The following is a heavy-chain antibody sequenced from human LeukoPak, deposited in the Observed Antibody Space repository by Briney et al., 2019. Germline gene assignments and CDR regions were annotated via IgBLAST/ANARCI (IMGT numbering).Heavy chain of an antibody. V-gene: IGHV3-23*01. CDR2: ISGSGGST. D-gene: IGHD2-2*01. CDR3: AKDFSRSASCPDY. Sequence: GGSLRLSCAASGFTFSSYAMSWVRQAPGKGLEWVSAISGSGGSTYYADSVKGRFTISRDNAKNSLYLQMNSLRAEDTALYYCAKDFSRSASCPDYWGQGTLVTVSS. CDR1: GFTFSSYA. J-gene: IGHJ4*02.